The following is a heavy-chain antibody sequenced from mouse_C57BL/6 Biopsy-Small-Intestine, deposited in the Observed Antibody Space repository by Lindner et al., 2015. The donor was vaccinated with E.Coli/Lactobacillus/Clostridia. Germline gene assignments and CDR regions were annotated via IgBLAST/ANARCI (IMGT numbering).Heavy chain of an antibody. J-gene: IGHJ1*03. CDR2: ILPGSGYT. CDR1: GYTFTGYW. Sequence: VQLQESGAELMKPGASVEISCKASGYTFTGYWIEWVKQRPGHGLEWIGEILPGSGYTNDKEKFKGKATFTADTSSNTAYMQLSSLTTEDSAIYYCARAYSNWYFDVWGTGTTVTVSS. D-gene: IGHD2-5*01. V-gene: IGHV1-9*01. CDR3: ARAYSNWYFDV.